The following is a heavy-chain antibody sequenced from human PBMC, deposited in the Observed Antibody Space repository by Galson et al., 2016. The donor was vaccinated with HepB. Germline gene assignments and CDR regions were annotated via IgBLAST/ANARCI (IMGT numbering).Heavy chain of an antibody. CDR2: ISNSGSYT. CDR1: GFTFSNYY. CDR3: AKSSGYYFVDSFDM. V-gene: IGHV3-11*03. Sequence: SLRLSCAASGFTFSNYYMSWIRQSPGKRLEWVSYISNSGSYTKYADSVKGRFTISRDNAKNSLYLQMNSLRAGDTALYYCAKSSGYYFVDSFDMWGQGTMVTVSS. J-gene: IGHJ3*02. D-gene: IGHD3-22*01.